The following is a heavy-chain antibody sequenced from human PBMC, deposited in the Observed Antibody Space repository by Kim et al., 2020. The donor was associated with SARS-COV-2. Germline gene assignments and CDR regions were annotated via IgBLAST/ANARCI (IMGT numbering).Heavy chain of an antibody. J-gene: IGHJ4*02. CDR2: FDPEDGET. CDR1: GYTLTELS. Sequence: ASVKVSCKVSGYTLTELSMHWVRQAPGKGLEWMGGFDPEDGETIYAQKFQGRVTMTEDTSTDTAYMELSSLRSEDSAVYYCATSPAYSSSWYFPPFGYWGQGTLVTVSS. D-gene: IGHD6-13*01. CDR3: ATSPAYSSSWYFPPFGY. V-gene: IGHV1-24*01.